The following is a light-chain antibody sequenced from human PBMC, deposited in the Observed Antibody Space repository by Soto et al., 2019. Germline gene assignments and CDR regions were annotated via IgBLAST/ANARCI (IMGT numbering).Light chain of an antibody. V-gene: IGKV3-11*01. Sequence: ILFTQAPATPSLSPGGRSTPSCRASQSVSSYLAWYQQKPGQAPRLLIYDASNRATGIPARFSGSGSGTDFTLTISSLEPEDFAVYYCQQRSNWLTFGGGTRWISN. CDR3: QQRSNWLT. J-gene: IGKJ4*01. CDR2: DAS. CDR1: QSVSSY.